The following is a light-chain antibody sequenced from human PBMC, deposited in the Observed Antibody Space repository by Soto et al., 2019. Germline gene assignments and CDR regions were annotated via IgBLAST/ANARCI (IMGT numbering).Light chain of an antibody. J-gene: IGLJ1*01. V-gene: IGLV2-23*01. Sequence: QSALTQPASVSGSPGQSITISCTGTSSDVVFYNLVSWYQQHPGKAPKLMIYEGSKRPSGVSTRFSGSKSGNTASLTISGLQAEDEAHYYCCSYAGTNTYLFGTATKLTVL. CDR1: SSDVVFYNL. CDR2: EGS. CDR3: CSYAGTNTYL.